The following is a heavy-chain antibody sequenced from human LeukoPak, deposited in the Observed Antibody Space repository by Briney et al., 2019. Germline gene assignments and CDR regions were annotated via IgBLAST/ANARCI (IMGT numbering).Heavy chain of an antibody. V-gene: IGHV4-28*01. J-gene: IGHJ4*02. CDR2: IYYSGGT. Sequence: PSDTLSLTCAVSGYSISSSNWWGWIRQSPGKGLGWIGYIYYSGGTYYIPSLKSRVTMSVETSKNKFSLWLSSVTDVGTAVYYCRRKTTTETYYEDCGQGNLVTVSS. CDR3: RRKTTTETYYED. CDR1: GYSISSSNW. D-gene: IGHD4-17*01.